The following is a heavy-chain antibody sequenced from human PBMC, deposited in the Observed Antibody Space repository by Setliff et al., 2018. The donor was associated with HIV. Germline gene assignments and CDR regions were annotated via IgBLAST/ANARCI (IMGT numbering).Heavy chain of an antibody. D-gene: IGHD2-21*01. CDR1: GFSFSDYY. CDR2: IDDSGRIR. J-gene: IGHJ4*02. CDR3: ARPKERIAHGLEH. Sequence: PGGSLRLSCIASGFSFSDYYMAWIRQTPGKGLEWISYIDDSGRIRDYAGSVKGRFTISGDNTKNSLYLLMDSLTVEDTAIYFCARPKERIAHGLEHWGQGAQVTVSS. V-gene: IGHV3-11*01.